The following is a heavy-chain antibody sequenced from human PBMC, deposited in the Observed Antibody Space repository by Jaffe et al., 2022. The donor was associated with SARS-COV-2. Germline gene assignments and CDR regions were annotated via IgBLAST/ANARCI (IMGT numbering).Heavy chain of an antibody. J-gene: IGHJ4*02. D-gene: IGHD1-26*01. CDR3: ARDPSARGTYYE. V-gene: IGHV4-59*01. CDR2: FYYSGSS. Sequence: QVQLQESGPGLVKPSETLSLTCTVSGGSISNYYWSWIRQPPGKGLEWVGYFYYSGSSNSNPSLKSRVTISADTSKNQFSLKLSSVTAADTAVYFCARDPSARGTYYEWGRGTLVTVSS. CDR1: GGSISNYY.